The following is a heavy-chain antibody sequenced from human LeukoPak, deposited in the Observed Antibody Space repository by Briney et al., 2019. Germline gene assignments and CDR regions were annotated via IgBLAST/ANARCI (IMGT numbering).Heavy chain of an antibody. D-gene: IGHD6-13*01. Sequence: PSETLSLTCAVYGGSFSVYYWSWIRQPPGKGLEWIGEINHSASTNYNPSLKSRVTISVDTSKNQFSLKLSSVTAADTAVYYCARLAGPYYYNMDVWGKGTTVTISS. CDR3: ARLAGPYYYNMDV. CDR1: GGSFSVYY. CDR2: INHSAST. J-gene: IGHJ6*03. V-gene: IGHV4-34*01.